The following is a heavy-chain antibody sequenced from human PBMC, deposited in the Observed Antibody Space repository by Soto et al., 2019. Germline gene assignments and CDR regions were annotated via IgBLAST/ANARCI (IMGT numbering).Heavy chain of an antibody. V-gene: IGHV4-34*01. CDR2: INQSGST. CDR3: ARTYSSSWSPFEY. Sequence: QVQLQQWGAGLLKPSETLSLTCAVYGGSFSGYYWSWIRQPPGKGLEWIGEINQSGSTNYNPSLKSRVTISVDTSKNQVSLKLSSVTAADTAVYYCARTYSSSWSPFEYWGQGTLVTVSS. D-gene: IGHD6-13*01. CDR1: GGSFSGYY. J-gene: IGHJ4*02.